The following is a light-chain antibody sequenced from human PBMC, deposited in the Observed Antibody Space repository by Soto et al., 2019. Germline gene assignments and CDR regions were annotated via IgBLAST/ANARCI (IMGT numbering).Light chain of an antibody. CDR1: QSVSSY. V-gene: IGKV3-11*01. CDR2: DAS. J-gene: IGKJ5*01. CDR3: QQRSNWPPA. Sequence: VLTQSPATLSLSPGERATLSCRASQSVSSYLAWYQQKPGQAPRLLIYDASNRATGIPARFSGSGSGTDFTLTISSLEPEDFAVYYCQQRSNWPPAFGQGTRLEIK.